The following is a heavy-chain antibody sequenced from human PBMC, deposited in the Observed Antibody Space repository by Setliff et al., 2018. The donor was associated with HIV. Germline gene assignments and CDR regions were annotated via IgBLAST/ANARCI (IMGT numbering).Heavy chain of an antibody. CDR2: ISWNSDSI. J-gene: IGHJ1*01. D-gene: IGHD2-8*02. CDR1: GFTFDDYA. V-gene: IGHV3-9*01. CDR3: ARARVYCPGDDCHAGNFDH. Sequence: SLRLSCAASGFTFDDYAMHWVRQAPGKGLEWVSSISWNSDSIGYADSVKGRFTISRDNAKNSLYLQMNSLRAEDTAFYYCARARVYCPGDDCHAGNFDHWGQGTLVTVSS.